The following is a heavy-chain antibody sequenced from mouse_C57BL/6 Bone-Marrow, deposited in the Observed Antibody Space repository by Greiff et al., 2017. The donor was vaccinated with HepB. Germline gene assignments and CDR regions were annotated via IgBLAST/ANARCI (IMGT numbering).Heavy chain of an antibody. V-gene: IGHV5-17*01. J-gene: IGHJ4*01. CDR3: ARPGYYGDYYAMDY. Sequence: EVKLMESGGGLVKPGGSLKLSCAASGFTFSDYGMHWVRQAPEKGLEWVAYISSGSSTIHYADTVKGRFTISRDNAKNTLFLQMTSLRSEDTAMYYCARPGYYGDYYAMDYWGQGTSVTVSS. CDR1: GFTFSDYG. CDR2: ISSGSSTI. D-gene: IGHD1-2*01.